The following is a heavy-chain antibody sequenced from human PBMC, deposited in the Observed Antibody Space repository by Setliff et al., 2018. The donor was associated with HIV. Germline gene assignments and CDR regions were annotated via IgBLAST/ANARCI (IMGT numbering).Heavy chain of an antibody. V-gene: IGHV3-74*01. CDR2: IDGDGSGT. CDR3: NIYYYYYMDV. J-gene: IGHJ6*03. Sequence: PGGSLRLSCAASGFTFRNYWMHWVRQAPGKGLVWVSRIDGDGSGTSYADSVQGRFTISRDNAKNTLYLQMNSLRAEDTAVYYCNIYYYYYMDVWGKGTTVTVSS. CDR1: GFTFRNYW.